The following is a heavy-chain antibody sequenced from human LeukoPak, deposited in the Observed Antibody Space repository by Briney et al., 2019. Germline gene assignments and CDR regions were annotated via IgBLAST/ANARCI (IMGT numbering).Heavy chain of an antibody. CDR1: GFTFDDYG. J-gene: IGHJ3*02. Sequence: PGGSLRLSCAASGFTFDDYGMSWVRQAPGKGLEWVSGINWNGGSTGYADSVKGRFTISRDNAKNSLYLQMNSLRAEDTAVYYCARVVRHYYDSSGYSDAFDIWGQGTMVTVSS. CDR2: INWNGGST. D-gene: IGHD3-22*01. V-gene: IGHV3-20*04. CDR3: ARVVRHYYDSSGYSDAFDI.